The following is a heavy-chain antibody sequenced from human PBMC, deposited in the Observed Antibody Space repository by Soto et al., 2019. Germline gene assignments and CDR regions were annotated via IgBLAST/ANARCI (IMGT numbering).Heavy chain of an antibody. V-gene: IGHV3-49*03. J-gene: IGHJ6*02. CDR3: TRVHIGGYNWGLNANYYYYGMDV. CDR2: IRSKAYGGTT. CDR1: GFTFGAYA. D-gene: IGHD5-12*01. Sequence: SLRLSCTSSGFTFGAYAMSWFRQAPGKGLEWVGFIRSKAYGGTTEYAASVKGRITISRDDSKSIAYLQMNSLKTEDTAVYYCTRVHIGGYNWGLNANYYYYGMDVWGQGTTVTVSS.